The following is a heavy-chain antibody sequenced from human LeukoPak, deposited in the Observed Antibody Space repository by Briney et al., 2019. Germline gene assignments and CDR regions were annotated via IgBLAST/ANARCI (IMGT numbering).Heavy chain of an antibody. CDR2: INTDGSST. CDR1: GFTFSSYG. D-gene: IGHD1-26*01. Sequence: GRSLRLSCAASGFTFSSYGMHWVRQAPGKGLVWVSRINTDGSSTSYADSVKGRFTISRDNAKNTLYLQMNSLRAEDTAVYYCARKDSGSYAVDYWGQGTLVTVSS. V-gene: IGHV3-74*01. CDR3: ARKDSGSYAVDY. J-gene: IGHJ4*02.